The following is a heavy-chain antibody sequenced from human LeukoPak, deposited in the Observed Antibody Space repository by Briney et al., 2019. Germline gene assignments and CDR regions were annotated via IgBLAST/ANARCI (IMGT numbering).Heavy chain of an antibody. Sequence: ASVKVSCKASGYTFTSYDINWVRQAPGQGLEWMGRIIPILGIANYAQKFRGRVTITADKSTSTAYMELSSLRSEDTAVYYCARSKQQLVPHYYYYGMDVWGQGTRVTVSS. CDR2: IIPILGIA. J-gene: IGHJ6*02. D-gene: IGHD6-13*01. CDR1: GYTFTSYD. V-gene: IGHV1-69*04. CDR3: ARSKQQLVPHYYYYGMDV.